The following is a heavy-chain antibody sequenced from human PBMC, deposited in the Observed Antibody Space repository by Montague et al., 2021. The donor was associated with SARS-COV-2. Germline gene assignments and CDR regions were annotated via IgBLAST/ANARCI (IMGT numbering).Heavy chain of an antibody. CDR1: GFTFSSYD. CDR2: IGTAGDT. D-gene: IGHD3-22*01. J-gene: IGHJ4*02. V-gene: IGHV3-13*04. Sequence: SLRLSCAASGFTFSSYDMHWVRQATGKGLEWVSAIGTAGDTYYPGSVKGRFTTSRENAKNSLYLQMNSLRAGDTAVYYCARGDSDSSGYYYYFDYWGQGTLVTVSS. CDR3: ARGDSDSSGYYYYFDY.